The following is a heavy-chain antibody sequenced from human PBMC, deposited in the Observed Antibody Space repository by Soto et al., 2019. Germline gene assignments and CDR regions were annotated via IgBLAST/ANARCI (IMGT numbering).Heavy chain of an antibody. CDR1: GFTFSSFA. V-gene: IGHV3-23*01. CDR3: AGPGYSSQDY. Sequence: VQLLESGGGLVQPGGSLRLACAASGFTFSSFAMSWVRQAPGKGLEWVSAINGRGDDADYADSVKGRFTISRDNSKNALYLQMNSLRAEDTAVYYCAGPGYSSQDYWGQGTLVTVSS. D-gene: IGHD5-18*01. J-gene: IGHJ4*02. CDR2: INGRGDDA.